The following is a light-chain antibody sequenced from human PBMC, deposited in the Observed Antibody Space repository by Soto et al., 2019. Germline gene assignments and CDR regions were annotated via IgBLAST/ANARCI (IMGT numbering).Light chain of an antibody. V-gene: IGKV1-33*01. Sequence: DIQMTQSPSSLSVSLRDRVTITCRASQVISNGLNWYQQRPGKATKLLIYDASNLETGVPSRFSGSGYGTDSTFTITSLQPEAIATYYSLQCTYFPPSFGQGTKVAIK. J-gene: IGKJ2*01. CDR3: LQCTYFPPS. CDR1: QVISNG. CDR2: DAS.